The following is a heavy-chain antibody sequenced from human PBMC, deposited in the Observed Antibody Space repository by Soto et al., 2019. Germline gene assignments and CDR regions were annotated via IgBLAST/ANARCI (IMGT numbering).Heavy chain of an antibody. CDR1: GYTFTSYR. Sequence: QVQLVQSGAEVKKPGASVKVSCKASGYTFTSYRISWVRQDPGQGLEWMGWISAYNGNTNYAQKLQGRVTMTTDTSTSTAYMELRSLRSDDTAVYYCARTTREWGSSGGWFDPWGQGTLVTVSS. CDR2: ISAYNGNT. V-gene: IGHV1-18*01. CDR3: ARTTREWGSSGGWFDP. J-gene: IGHJ5*02. D-gene: IGHD6-6*01.